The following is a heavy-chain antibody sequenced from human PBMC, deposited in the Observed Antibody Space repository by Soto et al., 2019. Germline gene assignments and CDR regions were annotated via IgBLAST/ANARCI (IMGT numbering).Heavy chain of an antibody. J-gene: IGHJ6*02. Sequence: GGSLRLSCAASGFTFSSYSMNWVRQAPGKGLEWVSSISGSGGSTYYADSVKGRFTISRDNSKNTLYLQMNSLRAEDTALYYCAKNVWGITIFGGMDVWGQGTTVTVSS. V-gene: IGHV3-23*01. D-gene: IGHD3-9*01. CDR3: AKNVWGITIFGGMDV. CDR2: ISGSGGST. CDR1: GFTFSSYS.